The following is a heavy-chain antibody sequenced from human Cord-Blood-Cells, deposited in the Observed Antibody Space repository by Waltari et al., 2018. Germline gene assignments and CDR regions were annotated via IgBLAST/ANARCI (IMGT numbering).Heavy chain of an antibody. CDR2: ISSSGSTI. D-gene: IGHD2-2*02. CDR3: AREQRGYQLLYYFDY. J-gene: IGHJ4*02. Sequence: EVQLVESGGGLVQPGGSLRLSCAASGFTFSSYEMNWVRQAPGKGLEWVSYISSSGSTIYYADAVKGRFTISRDNAKNSLYLKMNSLRAEDTAVYYCAREQRGYQLLYYFDYWGQGTLVTVSS. V-gene: IGHV3-48*03. CDR1: GFTFSSYE.